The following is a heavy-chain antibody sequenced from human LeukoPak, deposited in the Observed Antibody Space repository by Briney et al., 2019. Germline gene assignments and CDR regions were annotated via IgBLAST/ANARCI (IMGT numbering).Heavy chain of an antibody. CDR3: ARGLVGATTMAAFDI. D-gene: IGHD1-26*01. CDR2: INPSGGST. Sequence: ASVKVSCKASGYTFTSYYMHWVRQAPRQGLEWMGIINPSGGSTSYAQKFQGRVTMTRDTSTSTVYMELSSLRSEDTAVYYCARGLVGATTMAAFDIWGQGTMVTVSS. J-gene: IGHJ3*02. V-gene: IGHV1-46*01. CDR1: GYTFTSYY.